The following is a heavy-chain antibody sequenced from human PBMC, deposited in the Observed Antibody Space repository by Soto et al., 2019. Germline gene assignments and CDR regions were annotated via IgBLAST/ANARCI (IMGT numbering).Heavy chain of an antibody. CDR3: ANDFGPYCSGGSCYSAFDY. CDR1: GFTFSSYA. D-gene: IGHD2-15*01. V-gene: IGHV3-23*01. CDR2: ISGSGGST. J-gene: IGHJ4*02. Sequence: PGGSLRLSCAASGFTFSSYAMSWVRQAPGKGLEWVSAISGSGGSTYYADSVKGRFTISRDNSKNTLYLQMNSLRAEDTAVYFCANDFGPYCSGGSCYSAFDYWGQGTLVPSPQ.